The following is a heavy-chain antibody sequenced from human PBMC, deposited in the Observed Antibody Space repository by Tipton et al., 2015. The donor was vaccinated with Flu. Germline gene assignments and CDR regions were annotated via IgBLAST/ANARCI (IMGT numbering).Heavy chain of an antibody. J-gene: IGHJ4*02. CDR1: GYSFTSYW. D-gene: IGHD6-19*01. CDR2: IYPGDSDT. V-gene: IGHV5-51*01. CDR3: ARLSGAPDPGSSGWYSGVFGPANS. Sequence: MQLVQSGAEVKKPGESLKISCKGSGYSFTSYWIGWVRQMPGKGLEWMGIIYPGDSDTRYSPSFQGQVTISADKSISTAYLQWSSLKASDPAMYYCARLSGAPDPGSSGWYSGVFGPANSWGQVTLVTVSS.